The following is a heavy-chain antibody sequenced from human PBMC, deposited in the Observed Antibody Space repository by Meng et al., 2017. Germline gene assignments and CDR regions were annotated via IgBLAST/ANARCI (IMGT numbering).Heavy chain of an antibody. D-gene: IGHD2-15*01. CDR2: IYYSGST. Sequence: QGQRKGSGPGLVKPSPTLSLTCTVSGGSISSGGYYWSWIRQHPGKGLEWIGYIYYSGSTYYNPSLKSLVTISVDTSKNQFSLKLSSVTAADTAVYYCARGLRCSGGSCYSSNWFDPWGQGTLVTVSS. J-gene: IGHJ5*02. CDR1: GGSISSGGYY. V-gene: IGHV4-31*01. CDR3: ARGLRCSGGSCYSSNWFDP.